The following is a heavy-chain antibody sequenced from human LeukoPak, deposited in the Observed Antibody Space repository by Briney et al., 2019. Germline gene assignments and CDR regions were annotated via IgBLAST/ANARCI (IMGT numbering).Heavy chain of an antibody. V-gene: IGHV1-18*01. Sequence: ASVKVSCKASGYTFTSYGISWVRQAPGQGLEWMGWISAYNGNTNYAQKLQGRVTMTTDPSTSTAYMELRSLRSDDTAVYYCARDTRLRFLNRYCSSTSCQYDYWGQGTLVTVSS. CDR2: ISAYNGNT. CDR3: ARDTRLRFLNRYCSSTSCQYDY. J-gene: IGHJ4*02. D-gene: IGHD2-2*01. CDR1: GYTFTSYG.